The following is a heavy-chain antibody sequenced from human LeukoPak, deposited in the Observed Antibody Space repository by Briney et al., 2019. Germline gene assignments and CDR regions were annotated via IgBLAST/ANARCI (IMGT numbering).Heavy chain of an antibody. CDR2: IYYNGNT. Sequence: PSETLSLTCSVSDGSINSYYWNWIRRPPGKGLEWIGYIYYNGNTNYSPSLKSRVTVSVDTSKNLFSLKVSSVTAADTAVYYCARGRSNYYGMDVWGQGTTVTVSS. CDR3: ARGRSNYYGMDV. CDR1: DGSINSYY. D-gene: IGHD1-26*01. J-gene: IGHJ6*02. V-gene: IGHV4-59*01.